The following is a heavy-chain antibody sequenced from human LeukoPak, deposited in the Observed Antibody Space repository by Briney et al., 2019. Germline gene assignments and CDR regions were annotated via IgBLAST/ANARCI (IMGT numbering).Heavy chain of an antibody. CDR1: GFTFSSYS. CDR3: ARVSAFDI. V-gene: IGHV3-7*01. J-gene: IGHJ3*02. CDR2: IKQDGSEK. Sequence: GGSLRLSCAASGFTFSSYSMNWVRQAPGKGLEWVANIKQDGSEKYYVDSVKGRFTISRDNAKNSLYLQMNSLRAEDTAVYYCARVSAFDIWGQGTMVTVSS.